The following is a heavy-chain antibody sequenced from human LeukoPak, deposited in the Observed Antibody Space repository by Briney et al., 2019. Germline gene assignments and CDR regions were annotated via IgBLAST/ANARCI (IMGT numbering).Heavy chain of an antibody. CDR3: ATQIGVYGPLQH. CDR1: GLTFSSYR. Sequence: GGSLRLSCVASGLTFSSYRMNWVRQAPGKGLEWVSFISSGSIYISYADSVKGRFTISRGNAKNSLYLQTNSLRAEDTAVYYCATQIGVYGPLQHWGQGTLVTVSS. D-gene: IGHD3-10*01. V-gene: IGHV3-21*01. CDR2: ISSGSIYI. J-gene: IGHJ1*01.